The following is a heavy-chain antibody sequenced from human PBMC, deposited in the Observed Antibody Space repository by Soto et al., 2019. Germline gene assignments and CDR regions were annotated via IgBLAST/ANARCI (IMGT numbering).Heavy chain of an antibody. D-gene: IGHD4-4*01. V-gene: IGHV3-21*01. CDR3: AGSRATTVTTYYYYMDV. CDR1: GFTFSSYS. Sequence: DVKLVESGGGLVKPGGSLRLSCAASGFTFSSYSMNWVRQAPGKGLEWVASISSSSSYIYYADSVKGRFTISRDNAKNSLYLQMNSLRAEDTAVYYCAGSRATTVTTYYYYMDVWGKGTTVTVSS. CDR2: ISSSSSYI. J-gene: IGHJ6*03.